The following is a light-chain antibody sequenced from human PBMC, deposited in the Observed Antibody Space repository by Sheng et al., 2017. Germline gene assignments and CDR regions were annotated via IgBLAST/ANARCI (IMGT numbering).Light chain of an antibody. V-gene: IGLV3-21*03. Sequence: SYVLTQPPSVSVAPGKTARFTCEGNNIGTKGVHWYQQKPGQAPVLVVFDNGDRPSGIPERFSGSKSGTSATLGITGLQTGDEADYFCGAWDTSLSIGVFGGGTKLTVL. J-gene: IGLJ2*01. CDR3: GAWDTSLSIGV. CDR1: NIGTKG. CDR2: DNG.